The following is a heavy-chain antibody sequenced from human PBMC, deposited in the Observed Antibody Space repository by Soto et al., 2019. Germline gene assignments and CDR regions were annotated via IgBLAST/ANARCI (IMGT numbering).Heavy chain of an antibody. D-gene: IGHD5-18*01. V-gene: IGHV3-23*01. J-gene: IGHJ6*03. CDR3: AKAGGYSYGYGYYYYCIDV. CDR2: ISGSGRNT. CDR1: GFTFSNYA. Sequence: PGGSLRLACAASGFTFSNYAMNWVRQAPGKGLEWVSSISGSGRNTYYADSVKGRFTISRDSPKNTLYLQMNSLRAEDTAVYYCAKAGGYSYGYGYYYYCIDVWAKGTTVTVSS.